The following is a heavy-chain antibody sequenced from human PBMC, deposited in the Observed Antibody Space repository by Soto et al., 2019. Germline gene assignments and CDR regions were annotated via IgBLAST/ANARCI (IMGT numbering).Heavy chain of an antibody. V-gene: IGHV1-18*04. D-gene: IGHD3-22*01. Sequence: GPSVKVSCKASGYTFTSYGISWVRQAPGQGLEWMGWISAYNGNTNYAQKLQGRVTMTTDTSTSTAYMKLRSLRSDDTAVYYCAREYSSRFFDYWGQGTLVTVSS. CDR2: ISAYNGNT. CDR3: AREYSSRFFDY. J-gene: IGHJ4*02. CDR1: GYTFTSYG.